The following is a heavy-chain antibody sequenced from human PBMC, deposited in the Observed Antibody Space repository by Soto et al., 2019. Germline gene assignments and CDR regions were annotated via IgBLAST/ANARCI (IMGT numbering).Heavy chain of an antibody. CDR1: GFTVSSNY. J-gene: IGHJ6*02. CDR3: ARFYYYDSSGYYYYGMDV. V-gene: IGHV3-53*01. Sequence: HPGGSLRLSCAASGFTVSSNYMSWVRQAPGKGLEWVSVIYSGGSTYYADSVKGRFTVSRDNSKNTLYLQMNSLRAEDTAVYYCARFYYYDSSGYYYYGMDVWGQGTTVTVSS. D-gene: IGHD3-22*01. CDR2: IYSGGST.